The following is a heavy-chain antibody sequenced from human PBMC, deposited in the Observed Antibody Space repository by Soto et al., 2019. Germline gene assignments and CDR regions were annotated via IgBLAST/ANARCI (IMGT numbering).Heavy chain of an antibody. CDR2: IYYSGST. CDR3: ARAVYYYYGMDV. V-gene: IGHV4-59*01. CDR1: GGSISSYY. J-gene: IGHJ6*02. Sequence: SETLSLTCTVSGGSISSYYWSWIRQPPGKGLEWIGYIYYSGSTNYNPSLKSRVTISVDTSKNQFSLKLSSVTAADTAVYYCARAVYYYYGMDVWGQGTTVTVSS.